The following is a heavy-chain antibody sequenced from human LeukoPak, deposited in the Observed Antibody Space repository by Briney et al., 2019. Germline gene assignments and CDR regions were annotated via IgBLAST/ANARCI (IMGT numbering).Heavy chain of an antibody. V-gene: IGHV3-30-3*01. CDR1: GFTFSSYA. CDR2: ISYDGSNK. CDR3: ARSEGTYYFDY. J-gene: IGHJ4*02. D-gene: IGHD3-10*01. Sequence: PGGSLRLSCAASGFTFSSYAMHWVRQAPRKGLEWVAVISYDGSNKYYADSVKGRFTISRDNSKNTLYLQMNSLRAEDTAVYYCARSEGTYYFDYWGQGTLVTVSS.